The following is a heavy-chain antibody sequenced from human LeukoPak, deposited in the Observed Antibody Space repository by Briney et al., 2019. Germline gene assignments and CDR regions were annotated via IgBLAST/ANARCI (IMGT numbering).Heavy chain of an antibody. CDR3: GAGRQFVGAFDI. CDR1: GFTFSSYE. V-gene: IGHV3-48*03. J-gene: IGHJ3*02. D-gene: IGHD3-10*01. CDR2: ISSGGTTI. Sequence: GGSLRLSCAASGFTFSSYELYWVRQAPGKGLEGVSYISSGGTTIKYADSVKGQFTISRDDAKKSLYLQMNSLRAEDTAIYYGGAGRQFVGAFDIWGQGTLVTVSS.